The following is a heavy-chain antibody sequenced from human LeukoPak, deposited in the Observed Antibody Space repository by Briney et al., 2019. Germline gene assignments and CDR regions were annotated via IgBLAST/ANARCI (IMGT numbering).Heavy chain of an antibody. D-gene: IGHD3-16*02. Sequence: ASVKVSCKASGYTFINYYIHWVRQAPGQGLEWMGWINTNTGNPTYAQGFTGRFVFSLDTSVSTAYLQISSLKAEDTAVYYCGRAYQPLGGLSFPDQWGQGTLVTVSS. CDR3: GRAYQPLGGLSFPDQ. J-gene: IGHJ5*02. V-gene: IGHV7-4-1*02. CDR1: GYTFINYY. CDR2: INTNTGNP.